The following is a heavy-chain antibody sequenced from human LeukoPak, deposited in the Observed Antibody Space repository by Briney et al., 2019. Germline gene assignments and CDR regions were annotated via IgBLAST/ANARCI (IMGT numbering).Heavy chain of an antibody. D-gene: IGHD3-3*01. CDR1: GFTFSSYG. CDR3: AKDKDFWSGYYRGVPYYYGLDV. J-gene: IGHJ6*02. CDR2: ISYDGSNE. Sequence: SGRSLRLPCAASGFTFSSYGMHWVRQAPGKGLEWVAVISYDGSNEYYADSVKGRFTISRDTAKHTLYLQMNSLRAEDTAVYYCAKDKDFWSGYYRGVPYYYGLDVWGQGTTVTVS. V-gene: IGHV3-30*18.